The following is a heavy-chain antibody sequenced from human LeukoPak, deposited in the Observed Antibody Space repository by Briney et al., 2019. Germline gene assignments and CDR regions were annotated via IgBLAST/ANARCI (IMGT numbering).Heavy chain of an antibody. V-gene: IGHV3-23*01. CDR3: AKGLFPGSITIFGEHRYHYYGMDV. D-gene: IGHD3-3*01. J-gene: IGHJ6*02. CDR2: ISGSGGSK. CDR1: GFTFSSYA. Sequence: GASLRLSCAASGFTFSSYAMSWVRQAPGKGLEWVSAISGSGGSKYYADSVKGRFTISRDNAKNTLYLQMNSLRAEDTAVYYCAKGLFPGSITIFGEHRYHYYGMDVWGQGTTVTVSS.